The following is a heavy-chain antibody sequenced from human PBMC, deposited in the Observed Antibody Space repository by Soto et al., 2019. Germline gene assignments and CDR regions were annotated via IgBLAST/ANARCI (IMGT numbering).Heavy chain of an antibody. Sequence: ASVKVSCKASGYTFTSYAMHWVRQAPGQRLEWMGWINAGNGNTKYSQKFQGRVTITRDTSASTAYMELSSLRSDDTAVYYCASGWFGEFVYQFDYWGQGTLVTVSS. CDR1: GYTFTSYA. D-gene: IGHD3-10*01. CDR3: ASGWFGEFVYQFDY. CDR2: INAGNGNT. V-gene: IGHV1-3*01. J-gene: IGHJ4*02.